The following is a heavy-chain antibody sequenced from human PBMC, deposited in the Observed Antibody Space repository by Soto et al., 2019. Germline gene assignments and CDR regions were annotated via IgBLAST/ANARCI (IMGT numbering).Heavy chain of an antibody. CDR3: VRHWLATREFDY. D-gene: IGHD1-26*01. V-gene: IGHV3-21*01. Sequence: GGSLRLSCAASGFTFSSYSMNWVRQAPGKGLEWVSSLSSSSGHIYYADSVKGRFTISRDNAKNSLYLQMNSLRTEDTAVYYCVRHWLATREFDYWGQGTLVTVSS. CDR2: LSSSSGHI. CDR1: GFTFSSYS. J-gene: IGHJ4*02.